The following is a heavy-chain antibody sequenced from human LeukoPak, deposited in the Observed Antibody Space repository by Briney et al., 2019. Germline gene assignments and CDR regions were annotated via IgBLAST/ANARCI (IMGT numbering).Heavy chain of an antibody. CDR3: ARDGSSSWYKRRYFDY. CDR1: GFTFDDYG. D-gene: IGHD6-13*01. V-gene: IGHV3-20*04. J-gene: IGHJ4*02. Sequence: GGSLRLSCAASGFTFDDYGMSWVRQAPGKGLEWLSGINWNGGSTGYADSVKGRFTISRDNAKNSLYLQMNSLRAEDKALYYCARDGSSSWYKRRYFDYWGQGTLVTVSS. CDR2: INWNGGST.